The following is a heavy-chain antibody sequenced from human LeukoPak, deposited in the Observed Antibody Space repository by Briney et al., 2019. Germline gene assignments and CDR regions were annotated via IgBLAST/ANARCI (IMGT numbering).Heavy chain of an antibody. D-gene: IGHD5-12*01. Sequence: WASVKVSCKASGYTFTNYGIHWVRQAPGQRLEWMGWINAGIGDTKSSQKFQDRVTITRDTSATTAYMELSSLRSEDTAVYYCARDYAPGGGYVPGYFDFWGQGTLVTVSS. CDR3: ARDYAPGGGYVPGYFDF. J-gene: IGHJ4*02. CDR2: INAGIGDT. V-gene: IGHV1-3*01. CDR1: GYTFTNYG.